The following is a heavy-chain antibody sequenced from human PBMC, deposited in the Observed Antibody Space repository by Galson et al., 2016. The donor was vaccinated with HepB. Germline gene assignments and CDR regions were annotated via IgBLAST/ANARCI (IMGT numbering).Heavy chain of an antibody. Sequence: TLSLTCTVSGGSISSGSYYWSWIRRPAGKGLEWIGRIYTSGSTNYNPSLKSRVTISVDTSKNQFSLKLSSVTAADTAVYYCARASYYNYHNAFDIWGQGTMVTVSS. CDR3: ARASYYNYHNAFDI. CDR2: IYTSGST. J-gene: IGHJ3*02. CDR1: GGSISSGSYY. V-gene: IGHV4-61*02. D-gene: IGHD3-10*01.